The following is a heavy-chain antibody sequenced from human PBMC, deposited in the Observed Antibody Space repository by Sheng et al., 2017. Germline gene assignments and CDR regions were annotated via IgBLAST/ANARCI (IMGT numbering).Heavy chain of an antibody. J-gene: IGHJ4*02. Sequence: QVQLVESGGGVVQPGGSLRLSCAASGFTFSSYGMHWVRQAPGKGLEWVAFIRYDGSNKYYADSVKGRFTISRDNSKNTLYLQMNSLRAEDTAVYYCAKDYYDSSGHYPLYFDYWGQGTLVTVSS. D-gene: IGHD3-22*01. CDR2: IRYDGSNK. CDR1: GFTFSSYG. CDR3: AKDYYDSSGHYPLYFDY. V-gene: IGHV3-30*02.